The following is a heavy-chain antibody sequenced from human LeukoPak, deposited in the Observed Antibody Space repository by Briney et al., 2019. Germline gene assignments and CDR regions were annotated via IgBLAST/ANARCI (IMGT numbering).Heavy chain of an antibody. CDR3: ARDWNESFDY. CDR1: GFTFSSYS. Sequence: GGSLRLSCAASGFTFSSYSMNWVRQAPGKGLEWVSSISSSSSYIYYADSVKGRFTISRDNSKNTLYLQMNSLRAEDTAMYYCARDWNESFDYWGQGTLVTVSS. V-gene: IGHV3-21*01. CDR2: ISSSSSYI. D-gene: IGHD1-1*01. J-gene: IGHJ4*02.